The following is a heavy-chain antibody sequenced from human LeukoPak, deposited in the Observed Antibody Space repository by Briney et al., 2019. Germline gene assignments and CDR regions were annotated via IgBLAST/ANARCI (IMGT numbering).Heavy chain of an antibody. CDR3: ARTYYDFWRSFFDY. J-gene: IGHJ4*02. D-gene: IGHD3-3*01. Sequence: SETLSLTCAVSGYSISSGDYWGWIRQPPVKGLEWIGSIYHSGSTYYNPSLKGRVTISVDTSKNQFSLKLSSVTAADTAVYYCARTYYDFWRSFFDYWGQGTLVTVSS. CDR2: IYHSGST. CDR1: GYSISSGDY. V-gene: IGHV4-38-2*01.